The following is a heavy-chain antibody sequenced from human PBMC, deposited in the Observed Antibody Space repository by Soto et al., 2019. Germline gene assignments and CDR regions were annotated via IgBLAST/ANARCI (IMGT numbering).Heavy chain of an antibody. CDR3: AKEADYYYGMDV. CDR1: GFTFSSYG. Sequence: AGGSLRLSCAASGFTFSSYGMHWVRQAPGKGLEWVAVISYDGSNKYYADSVKGRFTISRDNSKNTLYLQMNSLRAEDTAVYYCAKEADYYYGMDVWGQGTTVTVSS. J-gene: IGHJ6*02. V-gene: IGHV3-30*18. CDR2: ISYDGSNK.